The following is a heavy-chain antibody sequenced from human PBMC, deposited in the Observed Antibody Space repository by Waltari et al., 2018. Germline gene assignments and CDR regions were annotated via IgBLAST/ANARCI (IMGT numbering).Heavy chain of an antibody. D-gene: IGHD5-12*01. J-gene: IGHJ3*02. CDR3: ATEGRRDGYNYAFDI. CDR1: GYTLTELS. Sequence: QVQLVQSGAEVKKPGASVKVSCTVSGYTLTELSSHWVRQPPGKGLEWMGGFDPEDGETIYAQKFQGRVTMTEYTSTDTAYMELSSLRSEDTAVYYCATEGRRDGYNYAFDIWGQGTMVTVSS. V-gene: IGHV1-24*01. CDR2: FDPEDGET.